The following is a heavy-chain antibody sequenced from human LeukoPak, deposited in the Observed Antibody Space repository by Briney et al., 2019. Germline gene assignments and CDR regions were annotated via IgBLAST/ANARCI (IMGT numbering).Heavy chain of an antibody. CDR2: ISWDGGST. D-gene: IGHD6-19*01. Sequence: QTGGSLSLSCAASGFTFDDYAMHWVRQAPGKGLEWVSLISWDGGSTYYADSVKGRFTISRDNSKNSLYLQMNSLRAEDTALYYCAKDEYSSGGFDYWGQGTLVTVSS. CDR1: GFTFDDYA. J-gene: IGHJ4*02. V-gene: IGHV3-43D*03. CDR3: AKDEYSSGGFDY.